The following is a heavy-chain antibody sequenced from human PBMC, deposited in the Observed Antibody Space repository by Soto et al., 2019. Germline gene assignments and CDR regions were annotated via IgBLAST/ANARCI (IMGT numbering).Heavy chain of an antibody. Sequence: PGGSLRLSCAPSGFTFSSYAMSWVRQAPGKGLEWVSAISASAATTYYADSVKGRFTISRDNSKNTLYVQMNSLRAEDTAIYYRAKLGAYSTSAIDSWGQGALVTVSS. J-gene: IGHJ4*02. CDR2: ISASAATT. CDR3: AKLGAYSTSAIDS. D-gene: IGHD6-6*01. CDR1: GFTFSSYA. V-gene: IGHV3-23*01.